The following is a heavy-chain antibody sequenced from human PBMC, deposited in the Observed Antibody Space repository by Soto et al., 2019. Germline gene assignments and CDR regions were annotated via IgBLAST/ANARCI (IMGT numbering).Heavy chain of an antibody. D-gene: IGHD4-4*01. CDR2: FDPEDGET. J-gene: IGHJ6*02. CDR1: GYTLTELS. CDR3: ATTPLTTVTNPYYYYGMDV. V-gene: IGHV1-24*01. Sequence: ASVKVSCKVSGYTLTELSMHWVRLAPGKGLEWMGGFDPEDGETIYAQKFQGRVTMTEDTSTDTAYMELSSLRSEDTAVYYCATTPLTTVTNPYYYYGMDVWGQGTTVTVSS.